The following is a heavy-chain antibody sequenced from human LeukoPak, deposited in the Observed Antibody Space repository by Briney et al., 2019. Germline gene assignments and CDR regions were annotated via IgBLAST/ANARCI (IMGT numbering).Heavy chain of an antibody. D-gene: IGHD3-22*01. CDR3: AKSSRVGSSGYYFPDAFDI. J-gene: IGHJ3*02. CDR1: GFTSSSYA. CDR2: IGDSGIST. Sequence: AGGSLRLSCAASGFTSSSYAMSWVRQAPGKGLEWVSGIGDSGISTYYADSVKGRFTISRDNSKNTLYLQMNSLRAEDTAVYYCAKSSRVGSSGYYFPDAFDIWGQGTMVTVSS. V-gene: IGHV3-23*01.